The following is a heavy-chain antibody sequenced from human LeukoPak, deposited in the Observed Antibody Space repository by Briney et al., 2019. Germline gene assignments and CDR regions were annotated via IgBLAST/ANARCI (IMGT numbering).Heavy chain of an antibody. J-gene: IGHJ6*04. CDR3: AELGITVIGGV. CDR2: ISSSGSSI. CDR1: GFTFSSYE. D-gene: IGHD3-10*02. V-gene: IGHV3-48*03. Sequence: GGSLRLSCAASGFTFSSYEMNWVRQAPGKGLEWVSYISSSGSSIYYADSVKGRFTISRDNAKNSLYLQMNSLRAEDTAVYYCAELGITVIGGVWGKGTTVTISS.